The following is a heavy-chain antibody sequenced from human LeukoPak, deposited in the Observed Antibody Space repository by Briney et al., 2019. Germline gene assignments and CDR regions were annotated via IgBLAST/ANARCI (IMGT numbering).Heavy chain of an antibody. CDR1: GFTFSSYA. D-gene: IGHD5-12*01. J-gene: IGHJ6*03. Sequence: GGSLRLSCAASGFTFSSYAMHWVRQAPGKGLEWVAVISYDGSNKYYADSVKGRFTISRDNSKNTLYLQMNSLRAEDTAVYYCAKRGGYGYYYYMDVWGKGTTVTISS. CDR2: ISYDGSNK. CDR3: AKRGGYGYYYYMDV. V-gene: IGHV3-30*04.